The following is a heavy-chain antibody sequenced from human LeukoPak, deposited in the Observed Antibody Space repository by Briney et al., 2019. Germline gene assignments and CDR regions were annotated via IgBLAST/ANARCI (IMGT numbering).Heavy chain of an antibody. CDR3: ARRTELRFLEWLNDYYHYYGMDV. J-gene: IGHJ6*02. CDR2: ISYDGSNK. CDR1: GFTFSSYA. V-gene: IGHV3-30-3*01. D-gene: IGHD3-3*01. Sequence: GGSLRLSCAASGFTFSSYAMHWVRQAPGKGLEWVAVISYDGSNKYYADSVKGRFTISRDNSKNTLYLQMNSLRAEDTAVYYCARRTELRFLEWLNDYYHYYGMDVWGQGTTVTVSS.